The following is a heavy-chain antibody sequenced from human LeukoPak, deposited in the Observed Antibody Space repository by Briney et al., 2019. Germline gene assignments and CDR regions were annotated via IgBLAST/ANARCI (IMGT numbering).Heavy chain of an antibody. CDR1: GYTFTGYY. J-gene: IGHJ4*02. Sequence: ASVKVSCKASGYTFTGYYMHWVRQAPGQGLEWMGRINPNSGGTNYAQKFLGRVTMTRDTSISTAYMELSRLRSDDTAVYYCARGSQWDDFWSGYYFDYWGQGTLVTVSS. V-gene: IGHV1-2*06. CDR2: INPNSGGT. D-gene: IGHD3-3*01. CDR3: ARGSQWDDFWSGYYFDY.